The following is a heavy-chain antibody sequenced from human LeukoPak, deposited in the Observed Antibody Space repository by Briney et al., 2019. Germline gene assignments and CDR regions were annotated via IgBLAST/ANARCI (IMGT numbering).Heavy chain of an antibody. V-gene: IGHV7-4-1*02. J-gene: IGHJ4*02. CDR2: INTNTGNP. D-gene: IGHD6-13*01. CDR3: ARSPPNIAAAGTGLWCRY. Sequence: ASVKVSCKASGYTFTSYDINWVRQATGQGLEWMGWINTNTGNPTYAQGFTGRFVFSLDTSVSTAYLQISSLKAEDTAVYYCARSPPNIAAAGTGLWCRYWGQGTLVTVSS. CDR1: GYTFTSYD.